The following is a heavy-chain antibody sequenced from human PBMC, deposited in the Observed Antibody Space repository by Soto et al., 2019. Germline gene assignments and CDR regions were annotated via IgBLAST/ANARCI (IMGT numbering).Heavy chain of an antibody. CDR2: IYPDDSDT. J-gene: IGHJ5*02. V-gene: IGHV5-51*01. Sequence: PAETLKISCEDSGYRFTNYWIGWVRQMPGKGLEWMGMIYPDDSDTKYSPSFQGQVTFSADKSINTAYLQWSSLKASDTAIYYCARLEWLSLAAWFDPWGQGILVTVSS. CDR1: GYRFTNYW. CDR3: ARLEWLSLAAWFDP. D-gene: IGHD3-3*01.